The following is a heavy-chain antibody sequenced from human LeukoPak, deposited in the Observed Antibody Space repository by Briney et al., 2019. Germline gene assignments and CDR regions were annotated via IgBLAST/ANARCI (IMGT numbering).Heavy chain of an antibody. J-gene: IGHJ4*02. CDR2: VYYSGST. V-gene: IGHV4-59*01. CDR1: GGSISSYY. CDR3: ARGRAPGY. Sequence: PSETLSLTCIVSGGSISSYYWSWIRQPPGKGLEWIGYVYYSGSTSYNPSLKSRVTISLDTSKNQFSLRLSSVTAADTALSYCARGRAPGYWGQGTLVTVSS.